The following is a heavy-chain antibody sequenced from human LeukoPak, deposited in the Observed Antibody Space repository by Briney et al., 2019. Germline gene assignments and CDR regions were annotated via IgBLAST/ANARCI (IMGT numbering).Heavy chain of an antibody. CDR2: INPTGGST. V-gene: IGHV1-46*01. CDR3: ARDHYHKIHSVMVTAPDY. Sequence: ASVKVSCKASGYTFTSYYMHWVRQAPGEGLEWMGIINPTGGSTSYAQKFQGRVTMTRDTSTSTVYMELSSLRSEDTAVYYCARDHYHKIHSVMVTAPDYWGQGTRVIVSS. D-gene: IGHD2-21*02. CDR1: GYTFTSYY. J-gene: IGHJ4*02.